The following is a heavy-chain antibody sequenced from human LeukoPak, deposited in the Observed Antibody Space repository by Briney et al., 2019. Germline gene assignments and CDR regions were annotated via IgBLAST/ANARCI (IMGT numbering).Heavy chain of an antibody. CDR1: GYTFTSRG. J-gene: IGHJ4*02. CDR3: ARDEISGGWYNH. Sequence: ASVKVSCKASGYTFTSRGFSWVRQAPGQGLEWMGWINADNGNTNYAQKLQGRVTMTTDTSTSTAYMELRSLRSDDTAVYYCARDEISGGWYNHWGQGTLVTGSS. V-gene: IGHV1-18*04. D-gene: IGHD6-19*01. CDR2: INADNGNT.